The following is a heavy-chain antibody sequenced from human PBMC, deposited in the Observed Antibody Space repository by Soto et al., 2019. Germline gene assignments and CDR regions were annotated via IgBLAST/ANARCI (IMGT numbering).Heavy chain of an antibody. CDR2: ISGSGGST. Sequence: PGGSLRLSCAASGFTFSSYAMSWVRQAPGKGLEWVSAISGSGGSTYYAGSVKGRFTISRDNSKNTLYLQMNSLRAEDTAVYYCAKGHVGIVLMVYAMGIDYWGQGTLVTVSS. CDR3: AKGHVGIVLMVYAMGIDY. J-gene: IGHJ4*02. V-gene: IGHV3-23*01. CDR1: GFTFSSYA. D-gene: IGHD2-8*01.